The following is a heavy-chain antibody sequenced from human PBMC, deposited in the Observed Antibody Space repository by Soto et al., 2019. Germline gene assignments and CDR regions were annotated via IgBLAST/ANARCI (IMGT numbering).Heavy chain of an antibody. Sequence: GGSLGLACAASGFTLRSYAMSWFRQAPGKGLEWVSAISGSGGSTYYADSVKGRFTISRDNSKNTLYLQMNSLRAEDTAVYYCAKDPFKWLSDYRGQGTLVTVSS. D-gene: IGHD3-22*01. V-gene: IGHV3-23*01. J-gene: IGHJ4*02. CDR3: AKDPFKWLSDY. CDR1: GFTLRSYA. CDR2: ISGSGGST.